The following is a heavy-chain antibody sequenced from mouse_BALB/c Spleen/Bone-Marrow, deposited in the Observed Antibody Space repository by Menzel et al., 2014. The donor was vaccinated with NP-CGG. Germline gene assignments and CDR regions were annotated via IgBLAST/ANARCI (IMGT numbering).Heavy chain of an antibody. D-gene: IGHD2-14*01. CDR3: ARGDYRYDGFAY. CDR1: GYAFTNYL. Sequence: VQLQESGAELVRPGTSVKVSCKASGYAFTNYLIEWVKQRPGQGLEWIGVINPGSGGTNYNEKFKGKATLTAGKSSSTAYMQLSSLTSDDSAVYFCARGDYRYDGFAYWGQGTLVTVSA. V-gene: IGHV1-54*01. CDR2: INPGSGGT. J-gene: IGHJ3*01.